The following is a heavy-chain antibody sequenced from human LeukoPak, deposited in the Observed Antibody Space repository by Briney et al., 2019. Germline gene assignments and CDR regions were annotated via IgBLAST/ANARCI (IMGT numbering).Heavy chain of an antibody. V-gene: IGHV1-69*04. CDR2: IIPILGIA. D-gene: IGHD3-22*01. CDR3: ARDSTPNDSSGYYYDY. CDR1: GGTFNSYA. Sequence: GASVRVSYKASGGTFNSYAISWVRQAPGQGGEWMGRIIPILGIANYAQKFQGRVTITADKSTSTAYMELSSLRSEDTAVYYCARDSTPNDSSGYYYDYWGQGTLVTVSS. J-gene: IGHJ4*02.